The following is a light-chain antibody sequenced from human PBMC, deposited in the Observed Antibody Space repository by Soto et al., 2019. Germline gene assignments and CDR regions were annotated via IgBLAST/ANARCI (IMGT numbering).Light chain of an antibody. V-gene: IGKV3-15*01. CDR1: QSVSSN. CDR2: GAS. J-gene: IGKJ1*01. CDR3: QQSHSYSRT. Sequence: EIVMTQSPATLSVSPGETATLSCRASQSVSSNLAWYQQKPGQAPRLLIYGASTRATGIPARFSGSGSGTEFTLTISSLQSEDFATYYCQQSHSYSRTFGQGTKVDIK.